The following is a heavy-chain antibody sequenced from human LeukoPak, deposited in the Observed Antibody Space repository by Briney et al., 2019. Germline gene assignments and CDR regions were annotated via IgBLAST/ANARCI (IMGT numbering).Heavy chain of an antibody. J-gene: IGHJ4*02. CDR3: AKIRSGAPYYFDY. D-gene: IGHD2-15*01. CDR2: ISYDGSNK. Sequence: GGSLRLSCAASGFTFSSYGMHWARQAPGKGLEWVAVISYDGSNKYYADSVKGRFTISRDNSKNTLYLQMNSLRAEDTAVYYCAKIRSGAPYYFDYWGQGTLVTVSS. V-gene: IGHV3-30*18. CDR1: GFTFSSYG.